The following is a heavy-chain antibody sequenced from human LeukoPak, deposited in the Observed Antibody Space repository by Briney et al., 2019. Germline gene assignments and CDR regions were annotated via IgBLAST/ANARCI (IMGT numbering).Heavy chain of an antibody. V-gene: IGHV3-9*01. CDR2: ISWNSGKT. J-gene: IGHJ3*02. Sequence: PGGSLRLSCAASGIALDDYAMYWVRQAPGKGLEWVAGISWNSGKTGYADSVKGRFTVSRDNAKNSLFLQMSSLRTEDAALYYCVAGSGYSPADAFYIWGQGTRVTVSS. CDR1: GIALDDYA. CDR3: VAGSGYSPADAFYI. D-gene: IGHD3-3*01.